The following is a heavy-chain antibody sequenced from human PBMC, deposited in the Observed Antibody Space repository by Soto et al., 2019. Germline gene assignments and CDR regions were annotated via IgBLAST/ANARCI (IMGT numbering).Heavy chain of an antibody. CDR3: PTTLYGANLDS. CDR2: MNPNSGNT. J-gene: IGHJ4*02. CDR1: GYTFTSYD. Sequence: QVQLVQSGAEVKKPGASVKVSCKASGYTFTSYDINWVRQATGQGLEWMGWMNPNSGNTGHAQKFQGTVTMTSNTSISTAYIELSSLRSQYSAVYYSPTTLYGANLDSSPQGTLVTVS. D-gene: IGHD4-17*01. V-gene: IGHV1-8*01.